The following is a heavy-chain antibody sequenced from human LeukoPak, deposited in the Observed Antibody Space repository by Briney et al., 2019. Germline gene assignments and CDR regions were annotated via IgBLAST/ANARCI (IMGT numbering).Heavy chain of an antibody. CDR2: NSWNSGSI. J-gene: IGHJ4*02. V-gene: IGHV3-9*01. CDR1: GFTFDDYA. D-gene: IGHD5-12*01. Sequence: PGRSLRLSCAASGFTFDDYAMHWVRQAPGKGLEWVSGNSWNSGSIGYADSVKGRFTISRDNAKNSLYLQMNSLRAEDTAVYYCAREASGGYSGYDLLDYWGQGTLVTVSS. CDR3: AREASGGYSGYDLLDY.